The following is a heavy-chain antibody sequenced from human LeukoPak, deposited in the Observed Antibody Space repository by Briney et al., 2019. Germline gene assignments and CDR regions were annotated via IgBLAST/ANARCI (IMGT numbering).Heavy chain of an antibody. V-gene: IGHV3-13*01. CDR1: GFSFSGYD. J-gene: IGHJ4*02. Sequence: QTGGSLRLSCEASGFSFSGYDMHWVRQATGKGLEWVSAIGTAGDTYYSDSVRGRFTISRENAKNSLDLQMHSLRAGDTAVYYCARSPSYSSSWYALDSWGQGTLVTVSS. CDR2: IGTAGDT. CDR3: ARSPSYSSSWYALDS. D-gene: IGHD6-13*01.